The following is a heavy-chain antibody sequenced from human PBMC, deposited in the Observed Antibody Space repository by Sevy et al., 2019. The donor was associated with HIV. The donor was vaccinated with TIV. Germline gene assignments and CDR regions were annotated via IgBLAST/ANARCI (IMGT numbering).Heavy chain of an antibody. D-gene: IGHD2-15*01. Sequence: GGSLRLSCAASGFIFSTYTMTWVRQAPGKGLEWVSGISGSGGSTYYAASLKGRFTIFRDNSKSTVHLQMNSLRAEDTAVYYCAKGDRTFYGWDVWGQGTTVTVSS. J-gene: IGHJ6*02. CDR1: GFIFSTYT. CDR2: ISGSGGST. CDR3: AKGDRTFYGWDV. V-gene: IGHV3-23*01.